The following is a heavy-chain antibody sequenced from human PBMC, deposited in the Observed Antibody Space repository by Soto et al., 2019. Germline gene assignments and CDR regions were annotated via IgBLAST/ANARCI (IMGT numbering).Heavy chain of an antibody. Sequence: GWSLRLSCEASGFTFSAFGMHWVRQAPGKGLEWVAIISYDGILKYYADSVKGRFTISRDTSKSALYLQMNSLRPEDTAVYYCAKDFKISGGHYGSLNYYYGMDVWGQGTTVTVSS. CDR1: GFTFSAFG. CDR3: AKDFKISGGHYGSLNYYYGMDV. D-gene: IGHD3-10*01. V-gene: IGHV3-30*18. CDR2: ISYDGILK. J-gene: IGHJ6*02.